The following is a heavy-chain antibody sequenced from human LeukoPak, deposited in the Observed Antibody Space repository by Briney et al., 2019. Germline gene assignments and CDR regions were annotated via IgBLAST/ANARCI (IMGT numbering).Heavy chain of an antibody. CDR1: GFTFGDYA. CDR2: IRSKVYGGTT. Sequence: QSGGSLRLSCTASGFTFGDYAMSWVRQAPGKGLEWAGFIRSKVYGGTTEYAASVKGRFTMSRDDSKSIAYLQMNSLKTEDTAVYCCTRFMVRGVIIYMDVWGKGTTVTVSS. D-gene: IGHD3-10*01. CDR3: TRFMVRGVIIYMDV. J-gene: IGHJ6*03. V-gene: IGHV3-49*04.